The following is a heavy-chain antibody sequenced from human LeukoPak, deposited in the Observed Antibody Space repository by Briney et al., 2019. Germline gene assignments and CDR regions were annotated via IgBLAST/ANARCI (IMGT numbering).Heavy chain of an antibody. CDR3: ARYSPVAGPDY. J-gene: IGHJ4*02. CDR1: GCSISSYY. V-gene: IGHV4-59*08. CDR2: IYYSGTT. Sequence: SETLSLTCTVSGCSISSYYWSWVRQPPGKGLEWIGFIYYSGTTSYSPSLKSRVTISVDTSKNQFSLRLSSVTAADTAVYYCARYSPVAGPDYWGQGTLVTVSS. D-gene: IGHD6-19*01.